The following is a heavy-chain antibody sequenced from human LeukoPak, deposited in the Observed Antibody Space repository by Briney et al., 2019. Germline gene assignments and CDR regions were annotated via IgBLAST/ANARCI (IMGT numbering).Heavy chain of an antibody. CDR2: IYYSGST. CDR3: ARGRITAVAGYRFDY. Sequence: SETLSLTCTVSGGSISSYYWSWIRQPPGKGLEWIGYIYYSGSTNYNPSLKSRVTISVDTSKNQFSLKLSSVTAADTAVYYCARGRITAVAGYRFDYWGQGTLVTVSS. V-gene: IGHV4-59*01. CDR1: GGSISSYY. J-gene: IGHJ4*02. D-gene: IGHD6-19*01.